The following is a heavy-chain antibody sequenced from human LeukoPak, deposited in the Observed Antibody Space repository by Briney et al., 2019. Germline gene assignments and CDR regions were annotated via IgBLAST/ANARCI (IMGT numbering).Heavy chain of an antibody. V-gene: IGHV1-18*01. CDR1: GYTSTSYG. J-gene: IGHJ4*02. CDR2: ISAYNGNT. CDR3: ARTLGIFGVVIAPYFDY. Sequence: ASVKVSCKASGYTSTSYGISWVRQAPGQGLEWMGWISAYNGNTNYAQKLQGRVTMTTDTSTSTAYMELRSLRSDDTAVYYCARTLGIFGVVIAPYFDYWGQGTLVTVSS. D-gene: IGHD3-3*01.